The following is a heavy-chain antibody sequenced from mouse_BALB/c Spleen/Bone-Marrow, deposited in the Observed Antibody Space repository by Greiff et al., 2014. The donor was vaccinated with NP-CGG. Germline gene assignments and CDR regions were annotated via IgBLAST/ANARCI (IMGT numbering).Heavy chain of an antibody. Sequence: QVQLQQSGAELVRPGTSVKVSCKGSGYAFPNYLIEWVKQRPGQGLEWIGVINSGSGGTKYNEKFKGKATLTADKSSSTAYMQLSSPTSDDSAVYFCARAITDARDSWGQGTSVTVPS. CDR1: GYAFPNYL. CDR2: INSGSGGT. CDR3: ARAITDARDS. V-gene: IGHV1-54*01. D-gene: IGHD2-4*01. J-gene: IGHJ4*01.